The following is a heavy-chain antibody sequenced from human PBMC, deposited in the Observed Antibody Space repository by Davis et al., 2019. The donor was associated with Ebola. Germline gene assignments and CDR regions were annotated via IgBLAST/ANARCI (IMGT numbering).Heavy chain of an antibody. D-gene: IGHD5-18*01. CDR3: ARGRRYSYGPPRY. CDR1: GGSFSGYY. CDR2: INHCGST. Sequence: SETLSLTCAVYGGSFSGYYWSWIRQPPGKGLEWIGEINHCGSTNYNPSLKSRVTISVDTSKNQFSLKLSSVTAADTAVYYCARGRRYSYGPPRYWGQGTLVTVAS. J-gene: IGHJ4*02. V-gene: IGHV4-34*01.